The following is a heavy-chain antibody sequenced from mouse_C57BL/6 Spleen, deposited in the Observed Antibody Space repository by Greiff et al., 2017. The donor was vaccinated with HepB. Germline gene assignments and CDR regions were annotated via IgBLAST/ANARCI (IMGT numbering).Heavy chain of an antibody. V-gene: IGHV1-74*01. Sequence: QVQLQQPGAELVKPGASVKVSCKASGYTFTSYWMHWVKQRPGQGLEWIGRIHPSDSDTNYNQKFKGKATLTVDISSSTAYMQLSSLTSEDSAVYYCAICGYDYVVGLGWYFDVWGTGTTVTVAS. J-gene: IGHJ1*03. CDR3: AICGYDYVVGLGWYFDV. D-gene: IGHD2-4*01. CDR2: IHPSDSDT. CDR1: GYTFTSYW.